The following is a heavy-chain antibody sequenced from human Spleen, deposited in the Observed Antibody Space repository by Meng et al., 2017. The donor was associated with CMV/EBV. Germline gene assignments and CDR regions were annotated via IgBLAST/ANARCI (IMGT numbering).Heavy chain of an antibody. CDR3: ARRTLLGDSYFDF. D-gene: IGHD3-16*01. CDR1: GYTFSKFA. CDR2: ISTYNGNT. Sequence: CKASGYTFSKFAVTWLRQAPGQGLEWMGWISTYNGNTNYAQNFQGRVTMTTDTSTATVFMELRSLRSDDTAVYYCARRTLLGDSYFDFWGQGTLVTVSS. J-gene: IGHJ4*02. V-gene: IGHV1-18*01.